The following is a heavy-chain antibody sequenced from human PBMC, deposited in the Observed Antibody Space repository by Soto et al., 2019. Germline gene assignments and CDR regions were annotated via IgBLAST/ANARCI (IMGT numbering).Heavy chain of an antibody. CDR3: ARGLAAGQRGYFDL. D-gene: IGHD6-13*01. Sequence: QVQLQQWGAGLLKPSETLSLTCAVYGGSFSGYYWSWIRQPPGKGLEWTGEINHSGSTNYNPSLRSRVTISVDTSKNQFSLKLSSVTAADTDVYYCARGLAAGQRGYFDLWGRGTLVTVSS. V-gene: IGHV4-34*01. J-gene: IGHJ2*01. CDR1: GGSFSGYY. CDR2: INHSGST.